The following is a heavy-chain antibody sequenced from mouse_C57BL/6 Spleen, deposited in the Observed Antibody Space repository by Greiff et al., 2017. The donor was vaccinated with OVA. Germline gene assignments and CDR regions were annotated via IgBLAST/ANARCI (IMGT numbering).Heavy chain of an antibody. CDR2: ISSGGDYI. D-gene: IGHD2-4*01. J-gene: IGHJ1*03. CDR1: GFTFSSYA. Sequence: EVKLVESGEGLVKPGGSLKLSCAASGFTFSSYAMSWVRQTPEKRLEWVAYISSGGDYIYYADTVKGRFTISRDNARNTLYLQMSSLKSEDTAMYYCTRAPYDYDWYFDVWGTGTTVTVSS. V-gene: IGHV5-9-1*02. CDR3: TRAPYDYDWYFDV.